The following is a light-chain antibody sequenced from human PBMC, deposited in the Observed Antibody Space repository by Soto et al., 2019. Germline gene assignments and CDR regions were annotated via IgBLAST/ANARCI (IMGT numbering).Light chain of an antibody. J-gene: IGLJ2*01. V-gene: IGLV1-40*01. CDR1: SSNIGAGYD. Sequence: QSVLTQPPSVSGAPGQRVSISCTGSSSNIGAGYDIHWYQQLPGTAPKLLIYGNSNRPSGFPDRSSGSKSGTSASLAITGLQAEDEADYYCQSYDSSLRAVVFGGGTKVTVL. CDR2: GNS. CDR3: QSYDSSLRAVV.